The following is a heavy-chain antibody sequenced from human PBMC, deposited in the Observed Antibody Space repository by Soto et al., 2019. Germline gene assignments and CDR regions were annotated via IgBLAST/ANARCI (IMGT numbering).Heavy chain of an antibody. CDR1: GESFSNHY. Sequence: PSETLSLTCAVYGESFSNHYWPWIRQSPGKGLEWVGEINYSGSTRYNWSLGSRVTISVDTSKNQFSLMVTSVTAEDTAVYYCARGVVYRDVGLAYGMDVWCQGTTVTVSS. CDR2: INYSGST. V-gene: IGHV4-34*01. D-gene: IGHD3-22*01. CDR3: ARGVVYRDVGLAYGMDV. J-gene: IGHJ6*02.